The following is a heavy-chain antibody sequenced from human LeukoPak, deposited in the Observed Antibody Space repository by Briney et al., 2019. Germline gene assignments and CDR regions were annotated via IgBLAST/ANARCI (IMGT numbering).Heavy chain of an antibody. CDR2: INPSGGST. CDR1: GYTFTSYY. Sequence: ASVKVSCKASGYTFTSYYMHWVRQAPGQGLEWMGIINPSGGSTNYAQKFQGRVTITADESTSTAYMELSSLRSEDTAVYYCARDSAYDSSGYGVSSISNFDYWGQGTLVTVSS. CDR3: ARDSAYDSSGYGVSSISNFDY. J-gene: IGHJ4*02. D-gene: IGHD3-22*01. V-gene: IGHV1-46*01.